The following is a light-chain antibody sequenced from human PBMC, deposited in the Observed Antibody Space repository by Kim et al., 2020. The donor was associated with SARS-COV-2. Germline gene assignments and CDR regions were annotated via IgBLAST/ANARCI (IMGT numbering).Light chain of an antibody. V-gene: IGKV3-20*01. CDR1: QSVSSNH. J-gene: IGKJ4*01. CDR2: GAS. Sequence: SLSPGERAPLSCRASQSVSSNHLAWYQQKPGQAPRLLIYGASSRATGIPDRFSGSGSGTDLTLTISRLEPEDFAVYYCQQYGNSLTFGGGTKLEI. CDR3: QQYGNSLT.